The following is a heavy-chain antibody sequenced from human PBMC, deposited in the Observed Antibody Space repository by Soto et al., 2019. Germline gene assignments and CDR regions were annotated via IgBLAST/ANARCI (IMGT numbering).Heavy chain of an antibody. CDR1: GYTFTDHY. Sequence: QVQLVQSGAEVKKPGASVKVSYVASGYTFTDHYIHWVRQAPGQGLEWMGWINPHSGDTIYAQKFHGRVTLTRDTSISTAYMELSRLRSDDTAVYYCPRGRTVNFYGMDVWGQGTTVTVSS. CDR2: INPHSGDT. V-gene: IGHV1-2*02. CDR3: PRGRTVNFYGMDV. D-gene: IGHD4-17*01. J-gene: IGHJ6*02.